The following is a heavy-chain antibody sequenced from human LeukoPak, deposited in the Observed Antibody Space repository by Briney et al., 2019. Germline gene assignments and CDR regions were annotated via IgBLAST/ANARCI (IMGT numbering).Heavy chain of an antibody. CDR2: ISGSGGST. Sequence: GGSLRLSCAASGFTFSSYAMSWVRQAPGKGLEWVSAISGSGGSTYYADSVKGRFTISRDNSKNTLYLQMNSLRAEDTAVYYCARGTGYSSSWYPGGAFDIWGQGTMVTVSS. CDR3: ARGTGYSSSWYPGGAFDI. J-gene: IGHJ3*02. V-gene: IGHV3-23*01. D-gene: IGHD6-13*01. CDR1: GFTFSSYA.